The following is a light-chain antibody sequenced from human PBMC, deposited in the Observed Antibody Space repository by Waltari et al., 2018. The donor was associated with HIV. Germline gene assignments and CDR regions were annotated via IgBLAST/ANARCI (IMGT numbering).Light chain of an antibody. CDR3: QSADTTGSLYV. Sequence: SYDLTPPPSVSVSPGQTARITCSENAFPKQYAYWYQQKPGQAPVLLIYKDTERPSGIPERFSGSSSGTTVTLTISGVQAEDEADYYCQSADTTGSLYVFGTGTKVTV. V-gene: IGLV3-25*03. J-gene: IGLJ1*01. CDR2: KDT. CDR1: AFPKQY.